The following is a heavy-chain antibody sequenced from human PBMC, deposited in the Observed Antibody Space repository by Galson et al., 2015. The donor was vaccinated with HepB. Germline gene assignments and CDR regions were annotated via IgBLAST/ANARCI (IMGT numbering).Heavy chain of an antibody. CDR2: ISSNGGST. V-gene: IGHV3-64D*06. D-gene: IGHD1-26*01. J-gene: IGHJ4*02. CDR1: GFTFSSYA. CDR3: VNGIVGAPRFGGDY. Sequence: SLRLSCAASGFTFSSYAMHWVRQAPGKGLEYVSAISSNGGSTYYADSVKGRFTISRDNSKNTLYPQMSSLRAEDTAVYYCVNGIVGAPRFGGDYWGQGTLVTVSS.